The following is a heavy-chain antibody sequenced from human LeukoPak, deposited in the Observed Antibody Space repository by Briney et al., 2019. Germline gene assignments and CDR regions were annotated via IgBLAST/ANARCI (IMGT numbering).Heavy chain of an antibody. CDR1: GFSFSSYW. CDR2: INSDGSST. J-gene: IGHJ4*02. CDR3: AKGGEQKTFRCGMDS. D-gene: IGHD1/OR15-1a*01. Sequence: PGGSLRLSCAASGFSFSSYWMHWVRQAPGKGLEWVSRINSDGSSTTYADSVKGRSSISRDNAKNTLYLHMSSLRAEDKAVYYCAKGGEQKTFRCGMDSWGQGTLVTVSS. V-gene: IGHV3-74*01.